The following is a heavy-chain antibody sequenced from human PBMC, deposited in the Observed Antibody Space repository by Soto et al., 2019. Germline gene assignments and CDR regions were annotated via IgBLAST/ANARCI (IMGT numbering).Heavy chain of an antibody. CDR3: ARTEVEPPDIGASGWYFDY. J-gene: IGHJ4*02. CDR2: TYYRSKWYN. Sequence: QSQTLSLTCAISGERVSSNSAAWNWIRQSPSRGLEWLGRTYYRSKWYNDYAVSVKSRITINPDTSKNQFSLQLNSVTPEDTAVYYCARTEVEPPDIGASGWYFDYWGQGTLVTVSS. CDR1: GERVSSNSAA. D-gene: IGHD6-19*01. V-gene: IGHV6-1*01.